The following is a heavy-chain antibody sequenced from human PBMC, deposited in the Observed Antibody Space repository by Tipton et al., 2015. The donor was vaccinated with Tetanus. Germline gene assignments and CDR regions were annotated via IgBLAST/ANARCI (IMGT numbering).Heavy chain of an antibody. CDR3: ARVGGLEWLLWEGYFDY. D-gene: IGHD3-3*01. CDR2: IIPIFGTA. CDR1: GGTFSSYA. Sequence: QLVQSGAEVKKPGSSVKVSCKASGGTFSSYAISWVRQAPGQGLEWMGGIIPIFGTANYAQKFQGRVTITADESTSTAYMELSSLRAEDTAVYYCARVGGLEWLLWEGYFDYWGQGTLVTVSS. J-gene: IGHJ4*02. V-gene: IGHV1-69*01.